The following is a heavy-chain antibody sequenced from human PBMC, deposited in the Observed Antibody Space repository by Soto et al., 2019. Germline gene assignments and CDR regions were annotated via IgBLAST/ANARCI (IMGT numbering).Heavy chain of an antibody. J-gene: IGHJ4*02. V-gene: IGHV3-49*04. Sequence: PGGSLRLSCTGSGFTFGDYAMNWVRQAPGKGLEWLGFIRSKAHGGTTEYAASVKGGFTISRDDSKSTAYLQMNGLKTEDTAVYYCTKNFQWELLGGDYWGQGTLVTVSS. CDR2: IRSKAHGGTT. CDR1: GFTFGDYA. D-gene: IGHD1-26*01. CDR3: TKNFQWELLGGDY.